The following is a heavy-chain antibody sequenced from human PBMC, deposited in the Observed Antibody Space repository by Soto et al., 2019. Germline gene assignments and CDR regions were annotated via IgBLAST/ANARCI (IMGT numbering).Heavy chain of an antibody. V-gene: IGHV3-23*01. CDR2: ISGSGGST. Sequence: GGSLRLSCAASGFTFSSYAMSWVRQDPGKGLEWVSAISGSGGSTYYADSVKGRFTISRDNSKNTLYLQMNSLRAEDTAVYYCAKDTDFWSGYYFVYWGQGTLVTVSS. CDR1: GFTFSSYA. J-gene: IGHJ4*02. CDR3: AKDTDFWSGYYFVY. D-gene: IGHD3-3*01.